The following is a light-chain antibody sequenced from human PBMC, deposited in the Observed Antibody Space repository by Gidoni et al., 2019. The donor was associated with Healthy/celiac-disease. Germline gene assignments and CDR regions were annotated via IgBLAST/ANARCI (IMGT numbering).Light chain of an antibody. CDR1: QGISSY. V-gene: IGKV1-9*01. CDR2: AAS. Sequence: TQLPQPPSLLSASVGDRVTITRRASQGISSYLAWYQQKPGKAPKLLIYAASTLQSGVPSRFSGSGSGTEFTLTISSLQPEDFATYYCQQLNSYLPFTFGPGTKVDIK. CDR3: QQLNSYLPFT. J-gene: IGKJ3*01.